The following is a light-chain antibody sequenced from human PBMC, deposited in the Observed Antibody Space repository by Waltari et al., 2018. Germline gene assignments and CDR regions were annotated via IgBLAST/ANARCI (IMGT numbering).Light chain of an antibody. J-gene: IGKJ3*01. Sequence: DIQMTQSPSSLSASIGDRVTITCRASQSISIHLNWYQHKPGIPPRLLIYDASTLQSGVPSRFSGGGSGTEFTLTISSLQPEDFATYYCQQSYSTPLLSFGPGTKVDIK. CDR1: QSISIH. CDR3: QQSYSTPLLS. CDR2: DAS. V-gene: IGKV1-39*01.